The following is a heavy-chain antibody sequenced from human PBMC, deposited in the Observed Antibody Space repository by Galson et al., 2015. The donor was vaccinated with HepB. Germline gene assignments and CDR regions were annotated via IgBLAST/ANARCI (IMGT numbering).Heavy chain of an antibody. V-gene: IGHV1-18*01. D-gene: IGHD2-8*01. J-gene: IGHJ6*03. Sequence: SVKVSCKASGYTFSNYGITWVRQAPGQGLEWMGWINTYSGKTNYALELQDRTTMTTDTSTSTAYMELKSLRSDDTAVYYCARVILTRYSTYYYMDVWGEGTTVTVSS. CDR2: INTYSGKT. CDR1: GYTFSNYG. CDR3: ARVILTRYSTYYYMDV.